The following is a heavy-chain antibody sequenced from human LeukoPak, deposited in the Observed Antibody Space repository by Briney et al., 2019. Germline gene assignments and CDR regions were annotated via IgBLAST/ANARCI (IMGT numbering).Heavy chain of an antibody. V-gene: IGHV3-33*01. J-gene: IGHJ4*02. D-gene: IGHD1-26*01. Sequence: PGGSLRLSCAASGFTFSSYGMHWVRQAPGKGLEWVAVIWYDGSNKYYADSVKGRFTISRDNSKNTLYLQMNSLGAEDTAVHHCARDGGFSGSYLVYWGQGTLVTVSS. CDR2: IWYDGSNK. CDR1: GFTFSSYG. CDR3: ARDGGFSGSYLVY.